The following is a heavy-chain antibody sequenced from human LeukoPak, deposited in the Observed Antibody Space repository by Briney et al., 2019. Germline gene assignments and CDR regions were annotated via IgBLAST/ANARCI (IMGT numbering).Heavy chain of an antibody. CDR2: IKHDGSEK. Sequence: GGSLRLSCAASGFTFSNFWMSWVRQAPGKGLEWVANIKHDGSEKYYVDSVKGRFTISRRNSKNTLYLQMNSLRAEDTAVYYCARVGSGWYDFDYWGQGTLDTVSS. CDR1: GFTFSNFW. V-gene: IGHV3-7*05. D-gene: IGHD6-19*01. CDR3: ARVGSGWYDFDY. J-gene: IGHJ4*02.